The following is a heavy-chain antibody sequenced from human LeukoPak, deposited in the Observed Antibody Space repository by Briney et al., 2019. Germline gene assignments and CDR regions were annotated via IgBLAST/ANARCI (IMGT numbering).Heavy chain of an antibody. D-gene: IGHD1-1*01. J-gene: IGHJ4*02. Sequence: GESLKISCKGSGYTFSTYWIGWVRQMPGKGLEWMGIIYPGDSDTRYRASFQGHVTISADKSNSTAYLQWSSLEASDTAICYCARQGTGKVDYWGQGTLVTVSS. CDR1: GYTFSTYW. V-gene: IGHV5-51*01. CDR2: IYPGDSDT. CDR3: ARQGTGKVDY.